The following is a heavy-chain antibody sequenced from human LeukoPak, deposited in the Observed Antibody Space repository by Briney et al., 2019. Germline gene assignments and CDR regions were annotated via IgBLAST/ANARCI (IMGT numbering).Heavy chain of an antibody. Sequence: SVKVSCKASGYTFTSYYMHWVRQAPGQGLEWMGGIIPIFGTANFAQKFQGRVTITADESTSTAYMELSSLRSEDTAVYYCARGESSRWSSPVSTTHFYSTMDVWGQGTTVTVSS. CDR1: GYTFTSYY. CDR3: ARGESSRWSSPVSTTHFYSTMDV. CDR2: IIPIFGTA. J-gene: IGHJ6*02. D-gene: IGHD6-13*01. V-gene: IGHV1-69*13.